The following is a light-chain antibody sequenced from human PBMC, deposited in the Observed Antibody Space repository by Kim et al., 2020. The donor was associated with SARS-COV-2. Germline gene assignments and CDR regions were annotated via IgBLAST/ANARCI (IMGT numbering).Light chain of an antibody. J-gene: IGKJ3*01. CDR3: QQYNNGLS. CDR1: RHISDN. CDR2: GAS. Sequence: EIILTQSPGTLSVSPGERATLSCGASRHISDNLAWYQQKPGQSPRLLIFGASTRATDVPPRFSGTVSGTEFTLTITSLQPEDFAVYYCQQYNNGLSFGPGTKVDIK. V-gene: IGKV3-15*01.